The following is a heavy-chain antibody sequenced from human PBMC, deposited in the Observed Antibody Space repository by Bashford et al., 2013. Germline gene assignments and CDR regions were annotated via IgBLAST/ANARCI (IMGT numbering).Heavy chain of an antibody. D-gene: IGHD2-15*01. J-gene: IGHJ6*03. CDR1: GYSFTSYW. CDR2: IDPSDSYT. V-gene: IGHV5-10-1*01. CDR3: ASGPTPYSYYYYYMDV. Sequence: GESLKISCKGSGYSFTSYWISWVRQMPGKGLEWMGRIDPSDSYTNYSPSFQGHVTISADKSISTAYLQWSSLKASDTAMYYCASGPTPYSYYYYYMDVWGKGTTVTVSS.